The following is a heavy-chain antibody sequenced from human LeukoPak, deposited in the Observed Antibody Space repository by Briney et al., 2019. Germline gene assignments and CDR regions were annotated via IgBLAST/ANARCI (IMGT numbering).Heavy chain of an antibody. CDR1: GYTFTSYA. J-gene: IGHJ4*02. Sequence: ASVKVSCKASGYTFTSYAMNWVRQAPGQGLEWMGWINTNTGNPTYAQGFTGRFVFSLDTSVSTAYLQISSLKAEDTAVYYCARDLDSSGYYAYFDYWGQGTLVTVSS. CDR2: INTNTGNP. V-gene: IGHV7-4-1*02. D-gene: IGHD3-22*01. CDR3: ARDLDSSGYYAYFDY.